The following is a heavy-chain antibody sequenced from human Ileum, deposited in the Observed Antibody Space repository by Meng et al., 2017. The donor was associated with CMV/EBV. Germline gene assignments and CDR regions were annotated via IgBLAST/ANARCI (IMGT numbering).Heavy chain of an antibody. CDR2: IYYSGSP. J-gene: IGHJ4*02. CDR3: VRQVVAASFDY. V-gene: IGHV4-30-4*08. Sequence: QVRHEEAGPGLRKPSQTLATTCTVSGGSTTSGNVYWSWIRQPPGRGREWIGYIYYSGSPYYKPSLKSLVTISVDTSKNQFSLNLRSVTATDSAVYYCVRQVVAASFDYWGQGALVTVSS. CDR1: GGSTTSGNVY. D-gene: IGHD2-15*01.